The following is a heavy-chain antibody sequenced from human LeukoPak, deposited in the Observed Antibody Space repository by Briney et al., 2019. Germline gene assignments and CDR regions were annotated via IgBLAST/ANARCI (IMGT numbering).Heavy chain of an antibody. CDR3: ATSGNPSFDY. J-gene: IGHJ4*02. V-gene: IGHV2-70*04. Sequence: SGPTLVNPPQTLTLTCTFSGFSLSTRKMRVNWIRQPPGKALEWLARIDWDDDKFYSASLKTRLTISKDTSKNQVVLTMTNMDPVDTATYYCATSGNPSFDYWGQGTLVTVSS. D-gene: IGHD3-10*01. CDR1: GFSLSTRKMR. CDR2: IDWDDDK.